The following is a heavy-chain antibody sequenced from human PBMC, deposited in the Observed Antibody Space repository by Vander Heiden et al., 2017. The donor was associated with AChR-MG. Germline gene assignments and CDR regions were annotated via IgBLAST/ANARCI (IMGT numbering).Heavy chain of an antibody. D-gene: IGHD6-19*01. CDR2: IKHDGNEK. Sequence: EAQLVESGGGLVQPGESLRLSCVASGSISSHWMTWVRQAPGRGLQWVATIKHDGNEKHFVDSAKGRFSMSRDNAKNSLFLEMNSLRVEDTAIYYCTSALGWESASWGQGTQGAVSS. CDR1: GSISSHW. V-gene: IGHV3-7*03. CDR3: TSALGWESAS. J-gene: IGHJ4*02.